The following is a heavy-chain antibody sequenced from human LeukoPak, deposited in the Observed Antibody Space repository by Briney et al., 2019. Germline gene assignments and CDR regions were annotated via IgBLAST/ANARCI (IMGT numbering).Heavy chain of an antibody. J-gene: IGHJ5*02. CDR3: AKSGYGSGGYSNWFDP. CDR2: IHHSGST. CDR1: GGSISSGGYS. D-gene: IGHD3-10*01. V-gene: IGHV4-30-2*01. Sequence: SETLSLTCAVSGGSISSGGYSWSWIRQPPGKGLEWIGYIHHSGSTYYNPSLKSRVTISVDRSKNQFSLKLSSVTAADTAVYYCAKSGYGSGGYSNWFDPWGQGTLVTVSS.